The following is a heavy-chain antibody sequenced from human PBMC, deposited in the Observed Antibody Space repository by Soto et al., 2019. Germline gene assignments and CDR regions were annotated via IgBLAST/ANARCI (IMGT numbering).Heavy chain of an antibody. D-gene: IGHD4-17*01. Sequence: GGSLRLSCAASGFTFSSYGMHWVRQAPGKGLEWVAVIWYDGSNIYYADSVKGRFTISRDNSKHMLYLQMNSLRTEDTAVYYCAHPRGYGVFDAYDIWGQGAMVTVSS. V-gene: IGHV3-33*01. CDR2: IWYDGSNI. J-gene: IGHJ3*02. CDR1: GFTFSSYG. CDR3: AHPRGYGVFDAYDI.